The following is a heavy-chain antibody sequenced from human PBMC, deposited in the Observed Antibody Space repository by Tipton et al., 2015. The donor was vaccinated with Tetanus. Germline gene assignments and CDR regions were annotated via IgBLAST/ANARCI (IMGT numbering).Heavy chain of an antibody. CDR1: GFTFDDYA. CDR3: AKXXXXXXXXXXXDY. Sequence: SLRLSCAASGFTFDDYAMHWVRQVPGKGLEWVXXXSWXXGTXGYAXSVKGRFTMSRDNRKNSLYLQMNSLRAEDTALYYCAKXXXXXXXXXXXDYWXQXXXVTVSS. J-gene: IGHJ4*02. V-gene: IGHV3-9*01. CDR2: XSWXXGTX.